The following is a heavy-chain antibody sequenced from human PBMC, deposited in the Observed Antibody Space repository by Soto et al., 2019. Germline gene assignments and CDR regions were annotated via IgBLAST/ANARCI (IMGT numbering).Heavy chain of an antibody. D-gene: IGHD6-19*01. Sequence: SEALSLPCPVSVGSISSYYWSWIRQPSGKGLEWIGRIYTSGSTNYNPSLKSRVTMSVDTSKNQFSPKLSSVTAADTAVYYCARGYSSGWDSEYYFDYWGQGTLVTVSS. V-gene: IGHV4-4*07. CDR3: ARGYSSGWDSEYYFDY. CDR2: IYTSGST. CDR1: VGSISSYY. J-gene: IGHJ4*02.